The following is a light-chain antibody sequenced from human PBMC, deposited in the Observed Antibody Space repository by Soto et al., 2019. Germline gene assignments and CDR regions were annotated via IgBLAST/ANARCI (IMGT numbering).Light chain of an antibody. CDR3: QTWGTGIRV. Sequence: QAVVTQSPSASASLGASVTLTCTLSSGHSSYAIAWHQQQPEKGPRYLMKLNSDGSHSKGDGIPDRFSGSSSGAERYLTISSLQSEDEADYYCQTWGTGIRVFGGGTKVTVL. V-gene: IGLV4-69*01. CDR1: SGHSSYA. J-gene: IGLJ2*01. CDR2: LNSDGSH.